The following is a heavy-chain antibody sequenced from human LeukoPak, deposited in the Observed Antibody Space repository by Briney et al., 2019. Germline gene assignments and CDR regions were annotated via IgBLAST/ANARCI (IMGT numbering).Heavy chain of an antibody. D-gene: IGHD2-15*01. CDR1: GASISSYY. CDR3: AREGYSRYFDL. V-gene: IGHV4-59*01. J-gene: IGHJ2*01. Sequence: SETLSLTCSISGASISSYYWSWIRKPPGKGLEWIGYIYNNESTNYNPSLKSRVFISGDTSKNQFSLKLSPVTAADTAVYYCAREGYSRYFDLWGRGTLVTVSS. CDR2: IYNNEST.